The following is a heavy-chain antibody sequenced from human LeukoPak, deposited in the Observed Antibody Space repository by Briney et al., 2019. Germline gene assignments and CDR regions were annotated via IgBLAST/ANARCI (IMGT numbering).Heavy chain of an antibody. Sequence: PSETLSLTCAVYGGSFSGYYWSWIRQPPGKGLEWIGEINHSGSTNYNPSLKSRVTISVDTSKNQFSLKLSSVTAADTAVYYCARLAVEDSSSSGDYWGQGTLVTVSS. CDR3: ARLAVEDSSSSGDY. CDR1: GGSFSGYY. V-gene: IGHV4-34*01. CDR2: INHSGST. J-gene: IGHJ4*02. D-gene: IGHD6-6*01.